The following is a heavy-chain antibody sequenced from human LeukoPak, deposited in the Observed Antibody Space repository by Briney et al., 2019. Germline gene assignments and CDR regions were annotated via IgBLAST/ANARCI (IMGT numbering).Heavy chain of an antibody. CDR1: GYTFTSYG. V-gene: IGHV1-18*01. CDR3: ARDPDCSSTSCHWNWFDP. Sequence: GASVKVSCKASGYTFTSYGISWVRQAPGQGLEWMGWISAYNGNTNYAQKLQGRVTMTTDTSTSTAYMELRSLRSDDTAVYYCARDPDCSSTSCHWNWFDPWGQGTLVTVSS. D-gene: IGHD2-2*01. CDR2: ISAYNGNT. J-gene: IGHJ5*02.